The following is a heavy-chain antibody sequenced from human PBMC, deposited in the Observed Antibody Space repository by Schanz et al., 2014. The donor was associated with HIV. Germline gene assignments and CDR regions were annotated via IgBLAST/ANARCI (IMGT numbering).Heavy chain of an antibody. CDR2: ISVNGATR. CDR1: GFTFTDKY. J-gene: IGHJ4*02. V-gene: IGHV3-11*01. Sequence: VQLVESGGGLVKPGGALRLSCAASGFTFTDKYMSWIRQAPGKGLEWLSYISVNGATREYADSVKGRFTISRDNARTSLYLQMNSLRAEDTAVYYCARVFGRTYGWPDYWGQGTLVTVSS. D-gene: IGHD3-10*01. CDR3: ARVFGRTYGWPDY.